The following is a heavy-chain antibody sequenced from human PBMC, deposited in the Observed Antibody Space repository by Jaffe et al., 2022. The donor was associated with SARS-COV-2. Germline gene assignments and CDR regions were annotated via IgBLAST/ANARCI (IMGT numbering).Heavy chain of an antibody. CDR3: ARERRLGVRYIDL. J-gene: IGHJ2*01. Sequence: EMQLVESGGGLVQPGGSLRLSCAASGSLFRTYWMTWVRQAPGKGLEWVADIKEDGSDKYYVDSVKGRFTVSRENAKNSVYLQMNSLRAEDTAVYYCARERRLGVRYIDLWGRGTLVTVSS. V-gene: IGHV3-7*03. CDR2: IKEDGSDK. CDR1: GSLFRTYW. D-gene: IGHD3-9*01.